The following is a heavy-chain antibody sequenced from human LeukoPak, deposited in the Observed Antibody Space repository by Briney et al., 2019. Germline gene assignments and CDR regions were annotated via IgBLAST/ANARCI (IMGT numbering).Heavy chain of an antibody. Sequence: GALRLSCAASGFTFSSYWMSWVRRAPGKGLEWVANIKQDGSEKYYVDSVKGRFTISRDNAKNSLYLQMNSLRAEDTAVYYCASLSMATPTGDDYWGQGTLVTVSS. CDR3: ASLSMATPTGDDY. D-gene: IGHD5-24*01. V-gene: IGHV3-7*01. CDR2: IKQDGSEK. CDR1: GFTFSSYW. J-gene: IGHJ4*02.